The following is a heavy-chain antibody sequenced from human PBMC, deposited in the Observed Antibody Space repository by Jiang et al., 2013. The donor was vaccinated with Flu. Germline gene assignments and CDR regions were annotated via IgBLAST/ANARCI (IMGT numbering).Heavy chain of an antibody. CDR3: ARSSGSSWDYYSYGMAV. CDR1: EGTFTSYS. D-gene: IGHD3-10*01. J-gene: IGHJ6*02. CDR2: IITIGTP. V-gene: IGHV1-69*01. Sequence: QLVESGAEVKKPGSSVKVSCKASEGTFTSYSFSWVRQAPGQGLEWMGGIITIGTPDYAQKFQSRVTITADESTRTAYMELSSLTSEDTAVYYCARSSGSSWDYYSYGMAVWGPGTTVTV.